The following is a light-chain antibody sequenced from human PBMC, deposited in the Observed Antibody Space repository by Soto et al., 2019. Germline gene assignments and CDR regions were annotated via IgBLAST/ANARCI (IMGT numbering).Light chain of an antibody. CDR1: QDIGNY. V-gene: IGKV1-33*01. CDR3: QQYYNVPIT. CDR2: DAS. Sequence: DIQMTQSQSSLSASLGDRVTITCQASQDIGNYLNWYQQRPGKAPKLLILDASSLDTGVPSRFSGGGSGTDFTFTISSLQSEDIATYYCQQYYNVPITFGQGTRLEIK. J-gene: IGKJ5*01.